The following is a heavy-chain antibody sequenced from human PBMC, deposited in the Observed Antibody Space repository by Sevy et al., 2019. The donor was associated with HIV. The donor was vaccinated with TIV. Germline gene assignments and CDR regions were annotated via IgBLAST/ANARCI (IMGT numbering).Heavy chain of an antibody. Sequence: GGSLRLSCAASGFTFSSYSMNWVRQAPGKGLEWVSYISSSSSTIYYADSVKGRFTISRDNAKNSLYLQMNSLRDEDTAVYYCARDDYDILTGYYPSGYYYGMDVWGQGTMVTVSS. CDR2: ISSSSSTI. CDR3: ARDDYDILTGYYPSGYYYGMDV. D-gene: IGHD3-9*01. V-gene: IGHV3-48*02. CDR1: GFTFSSYS. J-gene: IGHJ6*02.